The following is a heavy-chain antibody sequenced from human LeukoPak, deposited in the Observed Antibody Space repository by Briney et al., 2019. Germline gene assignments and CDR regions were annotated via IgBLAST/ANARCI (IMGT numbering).Heavy chain of an antibody. V-gene: IGHV1-69*13. CDR3: ARDCGYIHGTLLWFGYYMDV. J-gene: IGHJ6*03. Sequence: SVKVSCKASGYTFTSYDINWVRQAPGQGLEWMGGIIPIFGTANYAQKFQGRVTITADESTSTAYMELSSLRSEDTAVYYCARDCGYIHGTLLWFGYYMDVWGKGTTVTVSS. CDR1: GYTFTSYD. D-gene: IGHD5-18*01. CDR2: IIPIFGTA.